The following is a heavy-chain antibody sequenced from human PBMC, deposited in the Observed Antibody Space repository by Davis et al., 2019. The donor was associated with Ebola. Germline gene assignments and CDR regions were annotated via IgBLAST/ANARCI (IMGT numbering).Heavy chain of an antibody. CDR3: ARGVSMATITNY. CDR1: GYTFASYE. V-gene: IGHV1-8*01. CDR2: VNGNSGNT. Sequence: ASVKVSCKASGYTFASYEINWVRQATGQGLEWMGWVNGNSGNTGYAQRFQGRVTMTSNTSISTAHMELSSLRSEDTAVYYCARGVSMATITNYWGQGTLVTVSS. D-gene: IGHD5-24*01. J-gene: IGHJ4*02.